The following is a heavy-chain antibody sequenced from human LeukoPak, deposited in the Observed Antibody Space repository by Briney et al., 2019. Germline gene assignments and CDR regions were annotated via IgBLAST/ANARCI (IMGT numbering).Heavy chain of an antibody. CDR3: ARGPPPPVGYYYYGMDV. Sequence: PSETLSLTCTVSGGPVSSGSYYWSWIRQPPGKGLEWIGYIYYSGSTNYNPSLKSRVTISVDTSKNQFSLKLSSVTAADTAVYYCARGPPPPVGYYYYGMDVWGQGTTVTVSS. CDR2: IYYSGST. J-gene: IGHJ6*02. CDR1: GGPVSSGSYY. D-gene: IGHD1-26*01. V-gene: IGHV4-61*01.